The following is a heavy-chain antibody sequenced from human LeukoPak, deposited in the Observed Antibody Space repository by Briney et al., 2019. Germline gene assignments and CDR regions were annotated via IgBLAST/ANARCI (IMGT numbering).Heavy chain of an antibody. CDR1: GFTVSSNS. CDR3: AKALSGSYWGDSDY. CDR2: IYSGGNT. Sequence: GGSLRLSCTVSGFTVSSNSWSWVRQAPGKGLEWVSFIYSGGNTHYSDSVTGRFTISRDNAKNSLYLQMNSLRAEDTAVYYCAKALSGSYWGDSDYWGQGTLVTVSS. J-gene: IGHJ4*02. V-gene: IGHV3-53*01. D-gene: IGHD1-26*01.